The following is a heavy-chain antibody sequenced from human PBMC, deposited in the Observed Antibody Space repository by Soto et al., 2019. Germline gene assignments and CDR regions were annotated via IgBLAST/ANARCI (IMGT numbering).Heavy chain of an antibody. Sequence: QVQLQESGPGLVKPSGTLSLTCAVSGDSISNSRWWTWVRQPPGKGLEWIGDIFHSGDTNYNPSLKMRVFISVDKSQNQFSLKVSSVTAADTAVYYCAYRTGWYRHDVWGQGTLVTVSS. J-gene: IGHJ3*01. CDR3: AYRTGWYRHDV. CDR2: IFHSGDT. V-gene: IGHV4-4*02. D-gene: IGHD6-19*01. CDR1: GDSISNSRW.